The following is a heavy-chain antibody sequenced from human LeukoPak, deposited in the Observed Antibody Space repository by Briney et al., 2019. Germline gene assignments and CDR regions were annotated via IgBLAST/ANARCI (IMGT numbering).Heavy chain of an antibody. CDR1: GDSISSSSYY. CDR2: IYYSGST. V-gene: IGHV4-39*01. CDR3: AKLSGYNWYFDL. Sequence: PSETLSLTCTVSGDSISSSSYYWGWIRQPPGKGLEWIGSIYYSGSTYYNPSLKSRVTISVDTSKNQFSLKLSSVTAADTAVYYCAKLSGYNWYFDLWGRGTLVTVSS. J-gene: IGHJ2*01. D-gene: IGHD3-22*01.